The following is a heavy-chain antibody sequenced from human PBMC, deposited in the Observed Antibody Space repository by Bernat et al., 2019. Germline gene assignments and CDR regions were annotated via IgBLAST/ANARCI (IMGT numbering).Heavy chain of an antibody. Sequence: EVQLVESGGGLVQPGGSLRLSCAASGFTFSGYSMHWVRQAPGKGLEYVSAVGHDGTRTYYADSVRGRFTISRDNSKNTLYLQMGSLRVEDMAVYYCAREVGGWAPYDYWGLGTLVTVSS. CDR3: AREVGGWAPYDY. V-gene: IGHV3-64*07. CDR1: GFTFSGYS. D-gene: IGHD1-26*01. CDR2: VGHDGTRT. J-gene: IGHJ4*02.